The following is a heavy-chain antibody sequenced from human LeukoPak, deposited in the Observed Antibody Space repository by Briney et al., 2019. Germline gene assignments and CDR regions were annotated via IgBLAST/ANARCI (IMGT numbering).Heavy chain of an antibody. D-gene: IGHD6-19*01. CDR3: ATDSRGYTDY. J-gene: IGHJ4*02. CDR1: AFTFSCIP. V-gene: IGHV3-23*01. CDR2: ISGGGGIT. Sequence: GGSLRLSSAASAFTFSCIPMSWERQGQGKGLGWGSAISGGGGITYYADPVKGRFTISTANTKNTLYLRMSSLSAEDTTVYYCATDSRGYTDYWGQGTLVTVSS.